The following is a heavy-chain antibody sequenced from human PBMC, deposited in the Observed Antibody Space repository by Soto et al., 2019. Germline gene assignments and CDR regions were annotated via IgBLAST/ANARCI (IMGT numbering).Heavy chain of an antibody. CDR1: GFTFSSYS. J-gene: IGHJ6*02. CDR2: ISSSSSTI. Sequence: PGGSLRLSCAASGFTFSSYSMNWVRQAPGKGLEWVSYISSSSSTIYYADSVKGRFTISRDNAKSSLYLQMNSLRDEDTAVYYCARDSKSYYYYYYGMDVWGQGTTVTVSS. D-gene: IGHD2-2*01. V-gene: IGHV3-48*02. CDR3: ARDSKSYYYYYYGMDV.